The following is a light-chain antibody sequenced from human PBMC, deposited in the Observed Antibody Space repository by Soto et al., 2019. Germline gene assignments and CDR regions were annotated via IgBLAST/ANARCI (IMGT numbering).Light chain of an antibody. CDR3: QQYNKWPPLT. CDR2: GAS. J-gene: IGKJ4*01. Sequence: EIEMTQSPATLSVSPGERATLSCRASQTISNDLAWYQQKPGQAPRLLIYGASTRATGIPARFSGSGSGTEFTLTINSLQSEDFALYFCQQYNKWPPLTFGGGTKV. CDR1: QTISND. V-gene: IGKV3-15*01.